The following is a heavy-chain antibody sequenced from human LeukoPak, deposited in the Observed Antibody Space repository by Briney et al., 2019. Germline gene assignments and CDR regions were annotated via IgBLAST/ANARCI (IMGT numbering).Heavy chain of an antibody. V-gene: IGHV3-9*01. Sequence: GGSLRLSCAASGFTFDDYAMHWVRQAPGKGLEWVSGISWNSGSIGYADSVKGRFTISRDNAKNSLYLQMNSPRAEDTALYYCAKTYYDFWSGPYLFDHWGQGTLVTVSS. D-gene: IGHD3-3*01. CDR3: AKTYYDFWSGPYLFDH. CDR1: GFTFDDYA. J-gene: IGHJ4*02. CDR2: ISWNSGSI.